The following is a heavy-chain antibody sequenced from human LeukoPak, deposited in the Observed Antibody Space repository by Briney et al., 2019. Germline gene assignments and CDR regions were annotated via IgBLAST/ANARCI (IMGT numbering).Heavy chain of an antibody. Sequence: ASVKVSCKVSGYTLTELSMHWVRQAPGKGLEWMGGFDPEDGETIYAQKFQGRVTITRNTSISTAYMELSSLRSEDTAVYYCARARGGSRFESWGQGTLVTVSS. D-gene: IGHD3-10*01. V-gene: IGHV1-24*01. CDR3: ARARGGSRFES. J-gene: IGHJ4*02. CDR2: FDPEDGET. CDR1: GYTLTELS.